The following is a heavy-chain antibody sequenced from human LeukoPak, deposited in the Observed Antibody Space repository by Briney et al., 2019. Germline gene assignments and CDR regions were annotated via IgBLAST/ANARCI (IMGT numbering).Heavy chain of an antibody. V-gene: IGHV3-20*04. Sequence: TRGSLRLSCAASGFTFDGYGMSWVRQAPGKGLEWVSGINWNGGNTDYADSVKGRFTISRDNAKSSLYLQMNSLRVEDTALYSCARSPSYYYYMDVWSKGTTVTVSS. CDR1: GFTFDGYG. CDR2: INWNGGNT. J-gene: IGHJ6*03. CDR3: ARSPSYYYYMDV.